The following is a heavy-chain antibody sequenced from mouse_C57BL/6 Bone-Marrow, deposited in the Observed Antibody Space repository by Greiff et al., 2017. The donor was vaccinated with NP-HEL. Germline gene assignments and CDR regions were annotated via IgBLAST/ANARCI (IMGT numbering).Heavy chain of an antibody. CDR3: ARGYDYPDY. Sequence: VKLMESGAELVRPGASVKLSCKASGYTFTDYYINWVKQRPGQGLEWIARIYPGSGNTYYNEKFKGKATLTAEKSSSTAYMQLSSLTSEDSAVYFCARGYDYPDYWGQGTTLTVSS. CDR2: IYPGSGNT. V-gene: IGHV1-76*01. CDR1: GYTFTDYY. D-gene: IGHD2-4*01. J-gene: IGHJ2*01.